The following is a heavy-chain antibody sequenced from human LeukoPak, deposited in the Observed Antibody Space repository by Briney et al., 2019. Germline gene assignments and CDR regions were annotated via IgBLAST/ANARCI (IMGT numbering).Heavy chain of an antibody. J-gene: IGHJ4*02. CDR1: GGSISPYY. V-gene: IGHV4-39*07. D-gene: IGHD5-24*01. Sequence: SETLSLTCTVSGGSISPYYWGWIRQPPGKGLEWIGSIYYSGSTYYNPSLKSRVTISVDTSKNQFSLKLSSVTAADTAVYYCAVGYGYNWLRIHWGQGTLVTVSS. CDR3: AVGYGYNWLRIH. CDR2: IYYSGST.